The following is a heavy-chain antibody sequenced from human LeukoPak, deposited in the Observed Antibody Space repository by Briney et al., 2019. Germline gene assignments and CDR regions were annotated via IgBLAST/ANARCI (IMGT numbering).Heavy chain of an antibody. CDR2: ISGSAGLASAGTT. V-gene: IGHV3-23*01. CDR3: AQGASGIRS. CDR1: GFTFSSYA. J-gene: IGHJ1*01. D-gene: IGHD1-14*01. Sequence: GGSLRLSCAASGFTFSSYAMSWVRQAPGKGLEWVSSISGSAGLASAGTTNYADSVKGRFTVSRDNSKNTVHLQMNRLRAEDTAIYYCAQGASGIRSWGQGTLVTVSS.